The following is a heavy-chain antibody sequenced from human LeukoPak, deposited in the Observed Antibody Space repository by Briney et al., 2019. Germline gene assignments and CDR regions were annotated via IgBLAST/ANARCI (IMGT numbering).Heavy chain of an antibody. Sequence: ASVKVSCKASGYTFTSYAMHWVRQAPGQRLEWMGWINAGNGNTKYSQKFQGRVTITRDTSASTAYMELSSLRSEDTAVYYCARDSRNDYGDYSGFDPWGQGTLVIVSS. V-gene: IGHV1-3*01. CDR2: INAGNGNT. CDR3: ARDSRNDYGDYSGFDP. D-gene: IGHD4-17*01. J-gene: IGHJ5*02. CDR1: GYTFTSYA.